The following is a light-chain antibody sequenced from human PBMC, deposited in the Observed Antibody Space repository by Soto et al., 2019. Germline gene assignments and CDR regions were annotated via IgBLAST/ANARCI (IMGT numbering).Light chain of an antibody. CDR3: QQYGSSTYT. V-gene: IGKV3-20*01. CDR1: QSVSSSY. J-gene: IGKJ2*01. Sequence: EIVLTQSPGTLSLSPGERATLSCRASQSVSSSYLAWYQQKPGQAPRLLIYGASSRDTGIPDRFSGSGSGTDFTLTISRLEPEDCAVYYCQQYGSSTYTFGQGTKLEIK. CDR2: GAS.